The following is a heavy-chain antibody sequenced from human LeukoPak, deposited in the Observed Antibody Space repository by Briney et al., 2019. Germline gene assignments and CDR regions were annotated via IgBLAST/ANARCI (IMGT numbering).Heavy chain of an antibody. J-gene: IGHJ5*02. Sequence: GSLRLSCAASGFTFSSYAMSWVRQAPGKGLEWVSAISGSGGSTYYADSVKGRFTISRDNSKNTLCLQMNSLRAEDTAVYYCAKERYQLLYGYYNWFDPWGQGTLVTVSS. D-gene: IGHD2-2*02. CDR1: GFTFSSYA. CDR3: AKERYQLLYGYYNWFDP. V-gene: IGHV3-23*01. CDR2: ISGSGGST.